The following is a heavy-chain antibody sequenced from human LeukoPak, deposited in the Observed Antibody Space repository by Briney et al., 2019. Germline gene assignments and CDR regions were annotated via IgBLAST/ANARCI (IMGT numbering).Heavy chain of an antibody. CDR2: IKQDGSEK. CDR3: ARDLYRSSTSCYAGGY. V-gene: IGHV3-7*03. Sequence: QSGGSLRLSCAASGFTFSSYWMSWVRQAPGKGLEWVANIKQDGSEKYYVDSVKGRFTISRDNAKNSLYLQMNSLRAEDTAVYYCARDLYRSSTSCYAGGYWGQGTLVTVSS. J-gene: IGHJ4*02. CDR1: GFTFSSYW. D-gene: IGHD2-2*01.